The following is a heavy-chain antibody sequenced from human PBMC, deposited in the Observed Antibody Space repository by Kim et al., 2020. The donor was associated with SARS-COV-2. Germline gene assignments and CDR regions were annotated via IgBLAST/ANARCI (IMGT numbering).Heavy chain of an antibody. J-gene: IGHJ4*02. CDR1: GGSMTDYC. V-gene: IGHV4-59*08. CDR3: ARHKGLYGDFFFDY. Sequence: SETLSLTCSASGGSMTDYCWSWIRQPPGKGLDWIGYFCDTGNAKQNPSLKSRVTLSVDTSKNHSSLKLSSVTAADAAVYFCARHKGLYGDFFFDYWGQGTLVTVSS. D-gene: IGHD4-17*01. CDR2: FCDTGNA.